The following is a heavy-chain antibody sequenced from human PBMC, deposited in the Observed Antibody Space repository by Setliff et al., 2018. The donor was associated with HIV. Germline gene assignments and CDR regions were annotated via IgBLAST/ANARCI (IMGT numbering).Heavy chain of an antibody. V-gene: IGHV4-34*01. J-gene: IGHJ6*03. CDR2: ITHRGST. CDR1: VRSFSDFY. D-gene: IGHD2-2*01. CDR3: ARGQHVFPAPHYMAV. Sequence: PSETLSLTCVVYVRSFSDFYWVWVRQPPSKGLEGIGEITHRGSTTYNPTLQSRVAISVDTSRRQFTLKLGSVTAADTAVYYCARGQHVFPAPHYMAVWDKGTTVTVSS.